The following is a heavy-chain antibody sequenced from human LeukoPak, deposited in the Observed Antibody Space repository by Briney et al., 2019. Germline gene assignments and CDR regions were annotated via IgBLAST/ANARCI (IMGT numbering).Heavy chain of an antibody. V-gene: IGHV4-39*07. J-gene: IGHJ4*02. Sequence: SETLSLTCTVSGGSISSTSYYWGWIRQPAGKGLEWIGSMYYSGSTNYNPSLKSRVTMSVDTSKNQFSLKLSSVTAADTAVYYCARDAGYSNYVYFDYWGQGTLVTVSS. CDR3: ARDAGYSNYVYFDY. D-gene: IGHD4-11*01. CDR2: MYYSGST. CDR1: GGSISSTSYY.